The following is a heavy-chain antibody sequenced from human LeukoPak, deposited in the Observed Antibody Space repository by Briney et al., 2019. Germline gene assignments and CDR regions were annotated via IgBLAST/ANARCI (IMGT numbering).Heavy chain of an antibody. CDR1: GYTFTSYD. J-gene: IGHJ5*02. D-gene: IGHD6-6*01. V-gene: IGHV1-8*01. CDR2: MNPNSGNT. Sequence: ASVKVSCKASGYTFTSYDINWVRQATGQGLEWMGWMNPNSGNTGYAQKFQGRVTMTRNTSISTAYMELSSLRSEDTAVYYCARRYSSSFVRPRFWFDPWGQGTLVTVSS. CDR3: ARRYSSSFVRPRFWFDP.